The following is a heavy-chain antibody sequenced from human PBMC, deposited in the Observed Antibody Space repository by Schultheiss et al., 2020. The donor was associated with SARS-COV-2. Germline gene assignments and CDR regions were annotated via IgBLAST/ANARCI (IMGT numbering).Heavy chain of an antibody. CDR2: IDWDDDK. Sequence: SGPTLVKPTQTLTLTCTFSGFSLSTSGMRVSWIRQPPGKALEWLARIDWDDDKFYSTSLKTRLTISKDTSKNQVVLTMTNMDPVDTATYYCARASMVRGVVAYYFDYWGQGTLVTVSS. CDR1: GFSLSTSGMR. D-gene: IGHD3-10*01. V-gene: IGHV2-70*04. J-gene: IGHJ4*02. CDR3: ARASMVRGVVAYYFDY.